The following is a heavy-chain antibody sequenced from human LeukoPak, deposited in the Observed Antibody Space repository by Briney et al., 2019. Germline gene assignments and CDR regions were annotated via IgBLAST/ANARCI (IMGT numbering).Heavy chain of an antibody. CDR1: GYTFTGYY. J-gene: IGHJ4*02. V-gene: IGHV1-2*02. CDR2: INPNSGGT. CDR3: AREAQYGDYAYLFDY. D-gene: IGHD4-17*01. Sequence: ASVKVSCKTSGYTFTGYYMHWVRQAPGQGLEWMGWINPNSGGTNYAQKFQGRVTMTRDTSISTAYMELSRLRSDDTAVYYCAREAQYGDYAYLFDYWGQGTLVTVSS.